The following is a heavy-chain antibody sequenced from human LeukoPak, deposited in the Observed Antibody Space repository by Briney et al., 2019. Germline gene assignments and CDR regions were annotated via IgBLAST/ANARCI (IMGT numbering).Heavy chain of an antibody. CDR2: IYSSGST. CDR1: GGSISTYY. V-gene: IGHV4-4*07. J-gene: IGHJ5*02. Sequence: SETLSLTCTASGGSISTYYWSWIRQPAGKDLEWIGHIYSSGSTNYNPSLKSRVTMSVDTSKNQLSLKLNSVTAADTAVYYCARGYGSGSNWFDPWGQGTLVIVSS. D-gene: IGHD3-10*01. CDR3: ARGYGSGSNWFDP.